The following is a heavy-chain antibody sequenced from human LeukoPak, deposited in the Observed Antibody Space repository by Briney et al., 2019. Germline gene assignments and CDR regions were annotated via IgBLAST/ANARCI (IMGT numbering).Heavy chain of an antibody. CDR1: GFTFSSYA. J-gene: IGHJ4*02. Sequence: GGSLRLSCAASGFTFSSYAMHWVRQAPGKGLEWVAVISYDGSNKYYADSVKGRFTISRDNSKNTLYLQMNSLRAEDTAVYYCARDLGRGWVRYFDYWRQRTLVTHSS. CDR3: ARDLGRGWVRYFDY. V-gene: IGHV3-30-3*01. CDR2: ISYDGSNK. D-gene: IGHD6-19*01.